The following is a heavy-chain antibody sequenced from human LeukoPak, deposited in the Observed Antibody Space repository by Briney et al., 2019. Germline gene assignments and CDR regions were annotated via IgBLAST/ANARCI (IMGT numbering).Heavy chain of an antibody. CDR3: ARAVRGYSYVLDY. D-gene: IGHD5-18*01. CDR1: KFTFNNYA. J-gene: IGHJ4*02. CDR2: ISGSGGST. Sequence: GGSLRLSCLASKFTFNNYAMTWVRQAPGKGLEWVSAISGSGGSTYYADSVKGRFTISRDNSKNTLYLQMNSLRAEDTAVYYCARAVRGYSYVLDYWGQGTLLTVSS. V-gene: IGHV3-23*01.